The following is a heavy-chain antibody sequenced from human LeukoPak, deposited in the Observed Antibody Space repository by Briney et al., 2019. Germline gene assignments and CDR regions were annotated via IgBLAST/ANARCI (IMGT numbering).Heavy chain of an antibody. D-gene: IGHD1-26*01. CDR1: GYTFTSYD. V-gene: IGHV1-69*05. J-gene: IGHJ4*02. CDR3: ASIDPRAHGTFDY. Sequence: ASVKVSCKASGYTFTSYDINWVRQATGQGLEWMGGIIPIFGTANYAQKFQGRVTITTDESTSTAYMELSSLRSEDTAVYYCASIDPRAHGTFDYWGQGTLVTVSS. CDR2: IIPIFGTA.